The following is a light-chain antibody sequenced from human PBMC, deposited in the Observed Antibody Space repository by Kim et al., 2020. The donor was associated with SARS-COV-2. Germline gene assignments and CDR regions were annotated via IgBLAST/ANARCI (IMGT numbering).Light chain of an antibody. Sequence: SSELTQDPTVSVALGQTVRITCQGDSLRSYYASWYQQKPGQAPVLVIFGYNNRPSGVPDRFSGSVSGSTASLTITGAQAEDEADYYCNSRDTTDNHWVFGGGTQLTVL. V-gene: IGLV3-19*01. J-gene: IGLJ3*02. CDR2: GYN. CDR3: NSRDTTDNHWV. CDR1: SLRSYY.